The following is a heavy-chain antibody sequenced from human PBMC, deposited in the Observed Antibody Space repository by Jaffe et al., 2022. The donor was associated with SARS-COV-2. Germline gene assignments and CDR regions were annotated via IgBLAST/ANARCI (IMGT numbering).Heavy chain of an antibody. CDR2: ISYDGSNK. D-gene: IGHD6-13*01. CDR1: GFTFSSYA. J-gene: IGHJ4*02. V-gene: IGHV3-30-3*01. Sequence: QVQLVESGGGVVQPGRSLRLSCAASGFTFSSYAMHWVRQAPGKGLEWVAVISYDGSNKYYADSVKGRFTISRDNSKNTLYLQMNSLRAEDTAVYYCARDLPYSSSLDYWGQGTLVTVSS. CDR3: ARDLPYSSSLDY.